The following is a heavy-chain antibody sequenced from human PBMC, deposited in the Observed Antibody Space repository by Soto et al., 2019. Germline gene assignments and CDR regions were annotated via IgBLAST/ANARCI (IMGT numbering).Heavy chain of an antibody. V-gene: IGHV3-23*01. CDR2: VTGGGHTT. CDR1: GFTFSRYA. D-gene: IGHD3-10*01. Sequence: GSLRLSCAASGFTFSRYAMSWVRQAPGKGLEWVSTVTGGGHTTYNADSVNGRFTISRDNSKNTLYLQMNNLRAEDTAIYYCASSSGDLDVYGMDIWGPGTTVIVSS. J-gene: IGHJ6*02. CDR3: ASSSGDLDVYGMDI.